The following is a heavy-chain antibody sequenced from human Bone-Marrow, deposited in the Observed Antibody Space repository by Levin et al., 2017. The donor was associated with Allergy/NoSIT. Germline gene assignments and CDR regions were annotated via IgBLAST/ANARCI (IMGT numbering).Heavy chain of an antibody. CDR3: ARDPAYGSGSYYDY. V-gene: IGHV1-2*02. CDR2: INPNSGGT. CDR1: GYTFTGYY. Sequence: GASVKVFCKASGYTFTGYYMHWVRQAPGQGLEWMGWINPNSGGTNYAQKFQGRVTMTRDTSISTAYMELSRLRSDDTAVYYCARDPAYGSGSYYDYWGQGTLVTVSS. D-gene: IGHD3-10*01. J-gene: IGHJ4*02.